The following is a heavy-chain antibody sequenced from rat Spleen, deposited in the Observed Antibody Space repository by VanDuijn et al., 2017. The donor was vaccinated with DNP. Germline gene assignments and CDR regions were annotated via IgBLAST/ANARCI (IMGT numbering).Heavy chain of an antibody. CDR2: IIYDGSRT. V-gene: IGHV5-29*01. CDR3: ASRPPPTRGPFDY. Sequence: EVQLVESGGGLVQPGRSLKLSCAASGFTFSNYGMAWVRQAPTKGLEWVATIIYDGSRTYYRDSVKGRFTISRHNAKSTLYLQMDSLRSEDTATYYCASRPPPTRGPFDYWGQGVTVTVSS. J-gene: IGHJ2*01. D-gene: IGHD1-4*01. CDR1: GFTFSNYG.